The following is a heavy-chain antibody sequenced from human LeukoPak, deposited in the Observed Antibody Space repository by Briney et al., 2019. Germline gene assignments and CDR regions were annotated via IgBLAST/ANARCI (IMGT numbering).Heavy chain of an antibody. D-gene: IGHD6-19*01. Sequence: GASVEVSCKASGYTFTSYAMHWVRQAPGQRLEWMGWINAGNGNTKYSQKFQGRVTITRDTSASTAYMELSSLRSEDTAVYYCARARQWLVVYYGMDVWGQGTTVTVSS. CDR3: ARARQWLVVYYGMDV. J-gene: IGHJ6*02. CDR1: GYTFTSYA. CDR2: INAGNGNT. V-gene: IGHV1-3*01.